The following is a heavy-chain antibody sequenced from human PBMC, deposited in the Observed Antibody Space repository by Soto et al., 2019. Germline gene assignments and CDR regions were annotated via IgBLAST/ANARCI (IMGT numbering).Heavy chain of an antibody. J-gene: IGHJ4*02. Sequence: PGESLKISCKGSGYTFSRHWIGWVRQMPGKGLEWMGIIYPGDSDTRYSPSFQGQVTISVDKSISTAYLQWSSLKASDTAMYYWAVARPPDDFWSGYDWGQGTLVTVSS. CDR1: GYTFSRHW. CDR3: AVARPPDDFWSGYD. CDR2: IYPGDSDT. D-gene: IGHD3-3*01. V-gene: IGHV5-51*01.